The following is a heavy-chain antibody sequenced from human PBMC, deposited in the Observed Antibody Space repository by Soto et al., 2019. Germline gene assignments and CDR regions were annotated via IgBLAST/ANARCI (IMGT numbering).Heavy chain of an antibody. Sequence: QITLKESGPTLVRPTQTLTRTCTVSGFSLRTDAVGVAWIRQSPGKALEWLGIIYWNGEKRYKSSLQTRLTITRDTSKNQVVLTMTDMAPLDTATYFCAHRIAAPGRTLDYGGQGVLVTVSS. CDR2: IYWNGEK. CDR1: GFSLRTDAVG. J-gene: IGHJ4*02. V-gene: IGHV2-5*01. CDR3: AHRIAAPGRTLDY. D-gene: IGHD6-13*01.